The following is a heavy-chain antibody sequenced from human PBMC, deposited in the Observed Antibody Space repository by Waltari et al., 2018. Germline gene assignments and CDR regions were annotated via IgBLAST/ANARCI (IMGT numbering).Heavy chain of an antibody. Sequence: QLQLQESGPGLVKPSETLSLTCTVSGGPTSSSSYYWGWTRTPPGKGLEWIGSIYYSGSTYYNPSLKSRVTISVDTSKNQFSLKLSSVTAADTAVYYCARVEAARRGQYYFDYWGQGTLVTVSS. CDR2: IYYSGST. V-gene: IGHV4-39*01. CDR1: GGPTSSSSYY. CDR3: ARVEAARRGQYYFDY. J-gene: IGHJ4*02. D-gene: IGHD6-6*01.